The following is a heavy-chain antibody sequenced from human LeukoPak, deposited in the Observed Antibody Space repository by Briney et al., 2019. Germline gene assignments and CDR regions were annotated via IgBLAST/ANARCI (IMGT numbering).Heavy chain of an antibody. CDR1: GGSFSGYY. J-gene: IGHJ6*03. Sequence: PSETLSLTCAVYGGSFSGYYWTWIRQTPEKGLEWIGEINHSGSTNYNPSLKSRVTIPVDTSKNQFSLKLSSVTAADTAVYYCARANIPAGPPRRYYYYYMDVWGKGTTVTVSS. V-gene: IGHV4-34*01. CDR2: INHSGST. D-gene: IGHD2-2*01. CDR3: ARANIPAGPPRRYYYYYMDV.